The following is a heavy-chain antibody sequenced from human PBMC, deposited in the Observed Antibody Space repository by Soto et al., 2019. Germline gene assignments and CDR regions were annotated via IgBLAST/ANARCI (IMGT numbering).Heavy chain of an antibody. CDR3: AKHAEDYGDSRVDY. J-gene: IGHJ4*02. CDR2: ISGSGGRT. CDR1: GFTFSSYA. D-gene: IGHD4-17*01. V-gene: IGHV3-23*01. Sequence: GGSLRLSCAASGFTFSSYAMSWVSQAPGKGMEWVSGISGSGGRTYYADSVKGRFTISRDNSKNTLSLQMNGLRAEDTAVYHCAKHAEDYGDSRVDYWGQGTLVTVSS.